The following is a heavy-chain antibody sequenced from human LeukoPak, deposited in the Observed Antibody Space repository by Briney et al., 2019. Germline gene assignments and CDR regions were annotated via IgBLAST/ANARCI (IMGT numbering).Heavy chain of an antibody. CDR2: IYPGDSDT. D-gene: IGHD3-22*01. CDR3: ARDYDSIIYYYALHY. Sequence: GESLKISCKGSGYTFNSYWIAWVRQMPGKGLEWMGIIYPGDSDTRYSPSFQGQVTISAYNSISTAYLGWSSLKASDSAMYFCARDYDSIIYYYALHYWGQGTLVTVSS. V-gene: IGHV5-51*01. J-gene: IGHJ4*02. CDR1: GYTFNSYW.